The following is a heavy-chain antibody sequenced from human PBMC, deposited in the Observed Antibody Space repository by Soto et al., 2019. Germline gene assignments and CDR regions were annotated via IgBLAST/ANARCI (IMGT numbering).Heavy chain of an antibody. CDR3: AREGYSHYAFDY. Sequence: GGSLRLSCAASGFTLGSYAMSWVRQAPGKGLEWVSGISGGGGSTYYADSVKGRFTISRDNSRNTLYLQMNSLRAEDTAVYYWAREGYSHYAFDYGGQGTLVTLSS. D-gene: IGHD5-12*01. V-gene: IGHV3-23*01. J-gene: IGHJ4*02. CDR2: ISGGGGST. CDR1: GFTLGSYA.